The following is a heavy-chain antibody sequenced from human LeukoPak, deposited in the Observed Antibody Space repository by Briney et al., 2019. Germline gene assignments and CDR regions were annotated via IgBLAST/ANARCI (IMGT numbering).Heavy chain of an antibody. CDR2: ISGSGGST. J-gene: IGHJ4*02. D-gene: IGHD5-12*01. CDR3: ARDPDWLRFEGNYFDY. V-gene: IGHV3-23*01. Sequence: GGTLRLSCAASGFTSSSYGMSWVRQAPGKGLEWVSAISGSGGSTFYADSVKGRFTISRDNAKNSLYLQMNSLRAEDTAVYYCARDPDWLRFEGNYFDYWGQGTLVTVSS. CDR1: GFTSSSYG.